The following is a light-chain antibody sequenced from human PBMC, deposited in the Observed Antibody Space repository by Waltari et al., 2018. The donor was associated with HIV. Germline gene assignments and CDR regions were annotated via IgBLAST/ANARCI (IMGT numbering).Light chain of an antibody. CDR2: EVK. CDR3: SSYRTNNTIV. J-gene: IGLJ1*01. V-gene: IGLV2-18*02. Sequence: QSALTQPPSVSASPGQSVTISCTGTSSDVGTYNRSSWYLQPPGTAPRIIIYEVKNRPSGVPDRFSGSKSGNTASLTISGLQAEDEADYYCSSYRTNNTIVFGTGTKVTVL. CDR1: SSDVGTYNR.